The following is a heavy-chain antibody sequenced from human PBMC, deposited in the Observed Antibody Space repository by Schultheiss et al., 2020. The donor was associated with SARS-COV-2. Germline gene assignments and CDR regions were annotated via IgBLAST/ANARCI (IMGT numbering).Heavy chain of an antibody. CDR2: ISYDGSNK. V-gene: IGHV3-30-3*01. Sequence: GGSLRISCAASGFTFSSYAMHWVRQAPGKGLEWVAVISYDGSNKYYADAVKGRFTISRDNSKNTLYLQMNSLRAEDTAVYYCARGGRLDHYYYYGMDVWGQGTTVTVSS. CDR3: ARGGRLDHYYYYGMDV. D-gene: IGHD6-19*01. J-gene: IGHJ6*02. CDR1: GFTFSSYA.